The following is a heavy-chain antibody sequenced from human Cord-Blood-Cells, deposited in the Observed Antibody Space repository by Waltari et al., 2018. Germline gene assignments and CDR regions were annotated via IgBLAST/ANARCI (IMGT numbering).Heavy chain of an antibody. Sequence: EVQLVESGGGLVQPGGSLRLSCAASGFTVSSNYMSWVRQAPGKGLEWVQFIYSGGRTYYADPLKGRFTTSRHNSKNTLYLQMNSRRAGDTAVYYCARGGGSYYAFDIWGQGTMVTVSS. J-gene: IGHJ3*02. CDR1: GFTVSSNY. CDR3: ARGGGSYYAFDI. CDR2: IYSGGRT. D-gene: IGHD1-26*01. V-gene: IGHV3-53*04.